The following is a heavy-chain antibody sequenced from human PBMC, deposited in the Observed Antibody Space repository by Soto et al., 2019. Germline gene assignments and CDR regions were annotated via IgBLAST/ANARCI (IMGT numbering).Heavy chain of an antibody. J-gene: IGHJ3*02. CDR3: AKDPPRGGSRPNAFDI. CDR1: GFTFSSYA. CDR2: ISGSGGST. V-gene: IGHV3-23*01. Sequence: EVQLLESGGGLVQPGGSLRLSCAASGFTFSSYAMSWVRQAPGKGLEWVSAISGSGGSTYYADSVKGRFTISRDNSKNTLYLQMNSLRAEDTAVYYCAKDPPRGGSRPNAFDIWGQGTMVTVSS. D-gene: IGHD6-13*01.